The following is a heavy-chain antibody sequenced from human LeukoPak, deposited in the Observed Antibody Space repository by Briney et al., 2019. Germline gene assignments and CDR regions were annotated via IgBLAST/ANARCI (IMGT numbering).Heavy chain of an antibody. D-gene: IGHD2-21*01. V-gene: IGHV1-3*01. J-gene: IGHJ4*02. CDR3: ARDDCGDTCYPGGY. CDR2: INAGNGDT. Sequence: ASVKVSFKAAGYTFTYYVVHWVRQAPGQRPEXXXWINAGNGDTKYSQNFQGRVTITRDTSASTAYMELSSLTSEDTALYYCARDDCGDTCYPGGYWGQGTLVTVSS. CDR1: GYTFTYYV.